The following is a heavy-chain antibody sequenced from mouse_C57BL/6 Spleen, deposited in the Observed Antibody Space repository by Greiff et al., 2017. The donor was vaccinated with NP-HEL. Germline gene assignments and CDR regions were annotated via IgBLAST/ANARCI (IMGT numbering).Heavy chain of an antibody. CDR3: TRDQDDYYAMDY. J-gene: IGHJ4*01. Sequence: EVQLVESGEGLVKPGGSLKLSCAASGFTFSSYAMSWVRQTPEKRLEWVAYISSGGDYIYYADTVKGRFTISRDNARNTLYLQMSSLKSEDTAMYYCTRDQDDYYAMDYWGQGTSVTVSS. CDR1: GFTFSSYA. CDR2: ISSGGDYI. V-gene: IGHV5-9-1*02.